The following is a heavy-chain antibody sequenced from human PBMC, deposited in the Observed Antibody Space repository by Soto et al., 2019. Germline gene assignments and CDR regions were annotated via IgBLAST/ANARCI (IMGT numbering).Heavy chain of an antibody. D-gene: IGHD6-13*01. CDR1: GYTFTSYD. Sequence: QVQLVQSGAAVKKPGASVKVSCKASGYTFTSYDINWVRQATGQGLVWMGWMNPNSGNTGYAQKFQGRVTMTRNTSISTAYMELSSLRSEDTAVYYCARGKPKCSNSPFDYWGQGTLVTVSS. V-gene: IGHV1-8*01. CDR3: ARGKPKCSNSPFDY. CDR2: MNPNSGNT. J-gene: IGHJ4*02.